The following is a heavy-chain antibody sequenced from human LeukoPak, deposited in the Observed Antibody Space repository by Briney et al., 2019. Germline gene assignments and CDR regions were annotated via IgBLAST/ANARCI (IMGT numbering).Heavy chain of an antibody. CDR2: ISGSSDNT. CDR1: GFTFSSYA. D-gene: IGHD7-27*01. V-gene: IGHV3-23*01. CDR3: AKDPINWGSIYFDC. Sequence: PGGSLRLSCEASGFTFSSYAMSWVRQAPGKGLEWVSSISGSSDNTSYADSVKGRFTISRDNSKNILYLQMNSLTAEDTAVYWCAKDPINWGSIYFDCWGQGTLVTASS. J-gene: IGHJ4*02.